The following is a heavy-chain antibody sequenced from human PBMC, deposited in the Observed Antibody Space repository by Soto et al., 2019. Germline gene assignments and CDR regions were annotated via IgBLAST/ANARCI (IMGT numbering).Heavy chain of an antibody. J-gene: IGHJ6*03. V-gene: IGHV1-18*01. D-gene: IGHD3-3*01. Sequence: ASVKVSCKASGYTFTSCGISWVRQAPGQGLEWMGWISAYNGNTNYAQKLQGRVTMTTDTSTSTAYMELRSLRSDDTAVYYCARSFDFWSGYPKSYYMDVWGKGTTVTVSS. CDR3: ARSFDFWSGYPKSYYMDV. CDR1: GYTFTSCG. CDR2: ISAYNGNT.